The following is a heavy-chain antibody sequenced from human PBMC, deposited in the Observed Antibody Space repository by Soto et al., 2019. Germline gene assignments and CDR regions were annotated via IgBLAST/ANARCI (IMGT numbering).Heavy chain of an antibody. CDR3: ARDVMSDY. CDR2: INAGNGHT. Sequence: ASVKVSCKASGYTFSNYLLHWVRQAPGQGLEWMGWINAGNGHTKYSQKFQGRVTITRDTSASTAYMELSSLRSEDTAVYYCARDVMSDYWGQGTPVTVSS. CDR1: GYTFSNYL. J-gene: IGHJ4*02. V-gene: IGHV1-3*01. D-gene: IGHD2-8*01.